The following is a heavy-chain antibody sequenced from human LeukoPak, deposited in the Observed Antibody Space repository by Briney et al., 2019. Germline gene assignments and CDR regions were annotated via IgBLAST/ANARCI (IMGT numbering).Heavy chain of an antibody. D-gene: IGHD5-12*01. CDR2: MNPNSGNT. CDR3: PRTAGYSGYDSLYYYYYYMDV. V-gene: IGHV1-8*03. Sequence: VASVKVSCKASGYTFTSYDINWVRQATGQGLEWMGWMNPNSGNTGYAQKFQGRVTITRNTSISTAYMELSSPRSEDTAVYYCPRTAGYSGYDSLYYYYYYMDVWGKATTVTVSS. J-gene: IGHJ6*03. CDR1: GYTFTSYD.